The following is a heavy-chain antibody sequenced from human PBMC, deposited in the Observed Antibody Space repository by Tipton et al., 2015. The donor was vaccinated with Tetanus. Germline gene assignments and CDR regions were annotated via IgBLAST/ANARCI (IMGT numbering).Heavy chain of an antibody. Sequence: TLSLTCTVSGGSLSGYHWNWIRQSPGKGLEWIGNIYHSESANYNPSLKSRVTISVDTSKNQITLTLKSVTAADTALYYCAGDGEKIMTSDRRQRRATNYYYHYGLDVWGQGTTVTVS. CDR3: AGDGEKIMTSDRRQRRATNYYYHYGLDV. CDR1: GGSLSGYH. V-gene: IGHV4-59*01. J-gene: IGHJ6*02. D-gene: IGHD3-10*01. CDR2: IYHSESA.